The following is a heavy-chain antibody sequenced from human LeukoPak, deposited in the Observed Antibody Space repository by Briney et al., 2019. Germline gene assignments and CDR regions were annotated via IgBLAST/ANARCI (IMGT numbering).Heavy chain of an antibody. Sequence: PGGSLRLSCAASRFTFSDFWMSWVRQAPGKGPEWVASIQEDGNQRYYVDSVNGRFTISRDNAKNSLYFQMNTLRVEDTAVYYCARGGGLDVWGQGATVTVSS. J-gene: IGHJ6*02. CDR2: IQEDGNQR. V-gene: IGHV3-7*03. D-gene: IGHD3-16*01. CDR1: RFTFSDFW. CDR3: ARGGGLDV.